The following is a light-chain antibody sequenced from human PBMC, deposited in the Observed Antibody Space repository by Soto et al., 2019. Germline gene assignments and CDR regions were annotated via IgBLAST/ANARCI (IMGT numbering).Light chain of an antibody. CDR3: QQYGSSPT. J-gene: IGKJ4*01. Sequence: EIVLTQSPGTLSLSPGDRATLSCRASQIISSSYLAWYQQKPAQAPSLLIYGASSRATGIPDRFSGSGSGTDFTLTISRLEPEDFAVYYCQQYGSSPTFGGGTKVEIK. CDR2: GAS. CDR1: QIISSSY. V-gene: IGKV3-20*01.